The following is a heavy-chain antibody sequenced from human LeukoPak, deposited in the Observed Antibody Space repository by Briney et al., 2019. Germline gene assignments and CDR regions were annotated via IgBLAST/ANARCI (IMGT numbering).Heavy chain of an antibody. V-gene: IGHV2-5*02. Sequence: KVSGPTLVNPTQTLTLTCTFSGFSLSTSGVGVGWIRQPPGKALEWLALIYWDDDKRYSPSLNSRLTITKDTSKSQVVLTLTEMNPVDTATYYCAHTPQRPYCRGDCRFTDFDYWGQGTLVTVSS. CDR1: GFSLSTSGVG. J-gene: IGHJ4*02. D-gene: IGHD2-21*02. CDR2: IYWDDDK. CDR3: AHTPQRPYCRGDCRFTDFDY.